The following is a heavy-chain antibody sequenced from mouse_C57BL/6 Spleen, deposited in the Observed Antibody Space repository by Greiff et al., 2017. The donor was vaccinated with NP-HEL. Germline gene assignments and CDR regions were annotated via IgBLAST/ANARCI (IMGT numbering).Heavy chain of an antibody. CDR3: ARSDYDYDWFAY. D-gene: IGHD2-4*01. J-gene: IGHJ3*01. CDR2: IYPSDSET. V-gene: IGHV1-61*01. Sequence: VQLQQSGAELVRPGSSVKLSCKASGYTFTSYWMDWVKQRPGQGLEWIGNIYPSDSETHYNQKFKDKATLTVDKSSSTAYMQLSSLTSEDSAVYYCARSDYDYDWFAYWGQGTLVTVSA. CDR1: GYTFTSYW.